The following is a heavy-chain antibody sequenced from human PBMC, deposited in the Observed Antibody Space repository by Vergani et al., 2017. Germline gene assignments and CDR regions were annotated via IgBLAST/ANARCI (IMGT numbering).Heavy chain of an antibody. CDR1: GESIRSGSHY. D-gene: IGHD2-15*01. Sequence: QVKLQESGPGLLKPSQTLSLTCTVSGESIRSGSHYWSWLRQPAGKGPEWIGHIHTGGSTDLNPSFKSRVSISVDTSKSQFSLKLNSVTVADTAVYYCAGSRPYCTSGSCPAIWGQGTLVTVSS. J-gene: IGHJ4*02. CDR3: AGSRPYCTSGSCPAI. V-gene: IGHV4-61*02. CDR2: IHTGGST.